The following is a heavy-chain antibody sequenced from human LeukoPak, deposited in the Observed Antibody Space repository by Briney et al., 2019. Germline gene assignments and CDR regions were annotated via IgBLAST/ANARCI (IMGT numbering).Heavy chain of an antibody. CDR1: GYSISSGYY. J-gene: IGHJ5*02. Sequence: SETLSLTCTVSGYSISSGYYWGWIRQPPGKGLEWIGSIYHSGSTYYNASLQSRVTISIDTSKSQFSLKLSSVTAADTAVYYCARGVTGYSGSYFGSWFDPWGQGTLVTVSS. CDR2: IYHSGST. V-gene: IGHV4-38-2*02. CDR3: ARGVTGYSGSYFGSWFDP. D-gene: IGHD1-26*01.